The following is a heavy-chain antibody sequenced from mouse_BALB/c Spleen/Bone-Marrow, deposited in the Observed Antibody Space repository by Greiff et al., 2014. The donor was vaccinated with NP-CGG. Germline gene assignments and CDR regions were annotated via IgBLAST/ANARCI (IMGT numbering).Heavy chain of an antibody. CDR2: IDPSDNYT. CDR1: GYTFTSYW. CDR3: TNLGTY. J-gene: IGHJ3*01. Sequence: QVQLQQPGAELVKPGASVKMSCKASGYTFTSYWMRWVKQRPGQGLEWIGTIDPSDNYTHYNQEFKGKATLTVDTSSSTAYMQLSSLTSEDSAVYYCTNLGTYWGQGTLVTVSA. D-gene: IGHD2-14*01. V-gene: IGHV1S127*01.